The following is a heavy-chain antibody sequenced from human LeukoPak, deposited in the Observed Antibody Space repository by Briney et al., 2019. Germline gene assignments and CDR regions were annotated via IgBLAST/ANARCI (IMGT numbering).Heavy chain of an antibody. CDR3: ARQGYYFESSGYYLPGY. D-gene: IGHD3-22*01. CDR2: IYYSGTT. V-gene: IGHV4-39*01. Sequence: SETLSLTCTVSGGSISSSSYYWGWIRQPPGTGLEWIGSIYYSGTTNYNPSLKSRVTISVDTSKNQFSLRLSSVTAADTAVYYCARQGYYFESSGYYLPGYWGQGTLVTVSS. CDR1: GGSISSSSYY. J-gene: IGHJ4*02.